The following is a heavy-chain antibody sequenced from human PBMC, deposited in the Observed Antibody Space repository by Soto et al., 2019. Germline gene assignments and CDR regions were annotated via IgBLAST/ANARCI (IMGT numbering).Heavy chain of an antibody. CDR2: ISAYNGNT. CDR3: ARNHYDILTGYYNGFDY. CDR1: GYTFTSYG. J-gene: IGHJ4*02. D-gene: IGHD3-9*01. Sequence: ASVKVSCKASGYTFTSYGISWVRQAPGQGLEWMGWISAYNGNTNYAQKLQGRVTMTTDTSTSTAYMELRSLRSDDTAVYYCARNHYDILTGYYNGFDYWGQGTLVTVSS. V-gene: IGHV1-18*01.